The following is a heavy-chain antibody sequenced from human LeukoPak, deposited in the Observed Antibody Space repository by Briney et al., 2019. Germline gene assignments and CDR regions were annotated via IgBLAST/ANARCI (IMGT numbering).Heavy chain of an antibody. V-gene: IGHV5-51*01. Sequence: GESLKISCKGSGYSFTSYWIGWVRQMPGKGLEWMGIIYPGDSDTRYSPSFQGQVTISADKSISTAYLQWSSLKASDTAMYYCARSSSWYYDYDYGMDVWGQGTTVTVSS. CDR2: IYPGDSDT. CDR3: ARSSSWYYDYDYGMDV. J-gene: IGHJ6*02. D-gene: IGHD6-13*01. CDR1: GYSFTSYW.